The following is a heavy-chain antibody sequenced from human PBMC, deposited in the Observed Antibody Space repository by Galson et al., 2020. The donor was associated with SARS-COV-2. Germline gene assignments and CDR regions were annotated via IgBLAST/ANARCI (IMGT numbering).Heavy chain of an antibody. D-gene: IGHD2-2*01. CDR3: ALHQMTYLFDY. CDR1: GFSLSTSGVG. V-gene: IGHV2-5*02. Sequence: SGPTLVKPTQTLTLTCTFSGFSLSTSGVGVGWIRQPPGKALAWLALIYWDDDKRYSPSLKSRLTITKDTSKNQVVLTMTNMDPVDTATYYCALHQMTYLFDYWGQGTLVTVSS. CDR2: IYWDDDK. J-gene: IGHJ4*02.